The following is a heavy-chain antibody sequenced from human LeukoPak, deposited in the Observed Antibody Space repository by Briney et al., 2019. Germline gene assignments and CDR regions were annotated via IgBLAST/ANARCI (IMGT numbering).Heavy chain of an antibody. D-gene: IGHD5-24*01. CDR1: GGSISSGGSIGSFY. J-gene: IGHJ4*02. Sequence: PSETLSLTCTVSGGSISSGGSIGSFYWTWIRQPAGKGLEWIERIDAAGRTNYNPSLRGPVTISVDTSKNQFSLRLSSVTAADTAVYYRARQIDGSQWGFDYWGPGTLVTVSS. CDR3: ARQIDGSQWGFDY. CDR2: IDAAGRT. V-gene: IGHV4-61*02.